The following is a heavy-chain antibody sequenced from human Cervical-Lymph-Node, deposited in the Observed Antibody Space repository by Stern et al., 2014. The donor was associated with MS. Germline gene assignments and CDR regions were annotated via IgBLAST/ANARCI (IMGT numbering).Heavy chain of an antibody. V-gene: IGHV3-21*01. D-gene: IGHD4-23*01. Sequence: EDQLVESGGGLVKPGGSLRLSCAASGFTFSSYSMNWVRQAPGKGLAWVASISSGGSYIYYADSLKGRFTISRDNAKNSLYLQMNSLRAEDTAVYYCARGRGGNYRYYFDYWGQGTLVTVSS. CDR1: GFTFSSYS. CDR2: ISSGGSYI. J-gene: IGHJ4*02. CDR3: ARGRGGNYRYYFDY.